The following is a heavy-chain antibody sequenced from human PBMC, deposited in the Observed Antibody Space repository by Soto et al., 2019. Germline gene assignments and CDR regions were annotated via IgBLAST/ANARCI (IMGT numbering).Heavy chain of an antibody. V-gene: IGHV3-72*01. D-gene: IGHD6-13*01. J-gene: IGHJ3*02. Sequence: GGSLRLSCAASGFTFSDHYMDWVRQAPGKGLEWVGRTRNKANRYTTEYAASVKGRFTILRDHSKNSLYLQKNSLKTEDTAVYYCAGVTPSGCIAAAGNDAFDNWGQGTMVTVSS. CDR2: TRNKANRYTT. CDR1: GFTFSDHY. CDR3: AGVTPSGCIAAAGNDAFDN.